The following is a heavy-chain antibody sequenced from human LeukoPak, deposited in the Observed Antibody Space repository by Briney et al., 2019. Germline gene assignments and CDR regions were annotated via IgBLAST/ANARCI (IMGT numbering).Heavy chain of an antibody. CDR1: GFTFSSYA. CDR3: AREGYYDFWSGSGSYYFDY. D-gene: IGHD3-3*01. V-gene: IGHV3-64*01. CDR2: ISSNGGST. J-gene: IGHJ4*02. Sequence: PGGSLRLSCAASGFTFSSYAMDWVRQAPGKGLEYVSAISSNGGSTYYANSVKGRFTISRDNSKNTLYLQMGSLRAEDMAVYYCAREGYYDFWSGSGSYYFDYWGQGTLVTVSS.